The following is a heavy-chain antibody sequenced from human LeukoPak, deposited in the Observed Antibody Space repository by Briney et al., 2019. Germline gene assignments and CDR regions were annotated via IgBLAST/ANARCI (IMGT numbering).Heavy chain of an antibody. CDR2: ISAYNGNT. V-gene: IGHV1-18*01. CDR3: ARDTIFGVVRGNWFDP. D-gene: IGHD3-3*01. J-gene: IGHJ5*02. Sequence: ASVKVSCKASGYTFTSYGISWVRQAPGQGLEWMGWISAYNGNTNYAQKLQGRVTMTTDTSTSTAYMELRSLRSDDTAAYYCARDTIFGVVRGNWFDPWGQGTLVTVSS. CDR1: GYTFTSYG.